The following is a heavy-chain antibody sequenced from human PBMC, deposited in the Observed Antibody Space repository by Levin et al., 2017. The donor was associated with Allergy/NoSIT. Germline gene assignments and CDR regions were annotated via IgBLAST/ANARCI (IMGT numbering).Heavy chain of an antibody. CDR3: ARGRLDASGSL. Sequence: SVKVSCRASGGPFSNYSLNWVRQAPGQGLEWMGRVIPVLDIADYAQKFQGRVTITADKSTKTAYLEVSSLKSEDTAFYFCARGRLDASGSLWGQGTLVTVSS. CDR2: VIPVLDIA. J-gene: IGHJ4*02. D-gene: IGHD3-10*01. CDR1: GGPFSNYS. V-gene: IGHV1-69*02.